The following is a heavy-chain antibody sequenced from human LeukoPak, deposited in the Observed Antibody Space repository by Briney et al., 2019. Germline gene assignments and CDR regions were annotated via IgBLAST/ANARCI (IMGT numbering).Heavy chain of an antibody. Sequence: ASVKVSCKASGGTFSNYAISWVRQAPGQGLEWMGGINPNSGGTNYAQKFQGRVTMTRDTSISTAYMELSRLRSDDTAVYYCARAMTTQTPLYYYYMDVWGKGTTVTVSS. D-gene: IGHD4-11*01. CDR2: INPNSGGT. V-gene: IGHV1-2*02. CDR1: GGTFSNYA. J-gene: IGHJ6*03. CDR3: ARAMTTQTPLYYYYMDV.